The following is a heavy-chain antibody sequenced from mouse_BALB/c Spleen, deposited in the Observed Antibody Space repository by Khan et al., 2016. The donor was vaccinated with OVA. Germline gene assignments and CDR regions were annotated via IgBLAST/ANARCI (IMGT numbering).Heavy chain of an antibody. Sequence: VQLQESGAELVKPGASVKMSCKASGYTFINYWILWIKQRPGKGLEWIGYIIPSTGYTEYNQNFKDKATLTADKSSRTAYMQLSSLTSEDSTVNYCARRGLRWDFDYWGQGTTLTVSS. CDR1: GYTFINYW. V-gene: IGHV1-7*01. CDR3: ARRGLRWDFDY. J-gene: IGHJ2*01. CDR2: IIPSTGYT. D-gene: IGHD1-1*01.